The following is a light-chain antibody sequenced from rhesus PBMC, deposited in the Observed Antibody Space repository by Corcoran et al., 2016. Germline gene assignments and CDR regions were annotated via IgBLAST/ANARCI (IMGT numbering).Light chain of an antibody. CDR3: QQYYSYPFT. V-gene: IGKV1-46*01. J-gene: IGKJ3*01. Sequence: DIQMTQSPSSLSASVGDTVTITCRASQSFSSSLAWYQQKPGKAPKLLIYSPSSWQSGVPSRFSGSKSGTDFTLTISSLQPEDIASYYCQQYYSYPFTFGPGTKLDIK. CDR1: QSFSSS. CDR2: SPS.